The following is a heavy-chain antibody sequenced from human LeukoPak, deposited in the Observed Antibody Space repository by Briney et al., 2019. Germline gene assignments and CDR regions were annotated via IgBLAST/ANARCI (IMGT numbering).Heavy chain of an antibody. V-gene: IGHV4-38-2*02. J-gene: IGHJ4*02. Sequence: SETLSLTCTVSGYSISSGYYWGWIRQPPGKGLEWIGSIYHSGSTYYNPSLKSRVTISVDTSKNQFSLKLSSVTAADTAVYYCARDPGIITMVRGVTINFDYWGQGTLVAVSS. CDR3: ARDPGIITMVRGVTINFDY. CDR1: GYSISSGYY. D-gene: IGHD3-10*01. CDR2: IYHSGST.